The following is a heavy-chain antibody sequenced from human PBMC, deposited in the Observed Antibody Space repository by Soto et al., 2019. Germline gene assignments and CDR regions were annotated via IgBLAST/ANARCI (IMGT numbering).Heavy chain of an antibody. D-gene: IGHD5-12*01. CDR1: GYPFSKYG. CDR3: ATSYDSGFDP. CDR2: IKTDNGNT. Sequence: QLQLVQSGGEVKKPGASVRVSCEAYGYPFSKYGISWIRQAPGQGLEWMGWIKTDNGNTDYAQKFQGRVTMTTDTSSNTAYMELRSLRSDDTAVYYPATSYDSGFDPWGQGTLVSVSS. V-gene: IGHV1-18*04. J-gene: IGHJ5*02.